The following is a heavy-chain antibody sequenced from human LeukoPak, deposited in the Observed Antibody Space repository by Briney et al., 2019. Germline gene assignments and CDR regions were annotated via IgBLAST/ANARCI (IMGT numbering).Heavy chain of an antibody. D-gene: IGHD3-22*01. Sequence: ASVKVSCKASGGTFSSYAISWVRQAPGQGLEWMGIINPSGGSTSYAQKFQGRVTMTRDTSTSTVYMELSSLRSEDTAVYYCARRTYYYDSSGFGLDYWGQGTLVTVSS. CDR1: GGTFSSYA. CDR2: INPSGGST. CDR3: ARRTYYYDSSGFGLDY. V-gene: IGHV1-46*01. J-gene: IGHJ4*02.